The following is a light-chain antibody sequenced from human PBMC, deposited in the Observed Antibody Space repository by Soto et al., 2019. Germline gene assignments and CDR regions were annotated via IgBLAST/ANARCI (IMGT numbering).Light chain of an antibody. CDR1: QTISSS. CDR3: QQYTQYPYT. V-gene: IGKV1-5*03. J-gene: IGKJ2*01. CDR2: KAS. Sequence: IQLTQSPSTLSASVGERVTVTCRASQTISSSLAWYQQKPGKAPNLLIYKASSLHSGVPSRFSGTGSGTEFTLTISSLQPDEFATYYCQQYTQYPYTFGQGTKREIK.